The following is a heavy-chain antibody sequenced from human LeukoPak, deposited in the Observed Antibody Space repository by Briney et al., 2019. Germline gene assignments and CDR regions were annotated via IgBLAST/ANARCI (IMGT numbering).Heavy chain of an antibody. CDR1: GFSLSTYA. D-gene: IGHD2-2*01. Sequence: PGGSLRLSCAASGFSLSTYAMSWVRQAPGKGLEWVSAISGSGGSTYYADSVKGRFTISRDNSKNTLYLQMNSLRAEDTAVYYCAKVCTSCFNGDYFDYWGQGTLVTVSS. CDR2: ISGSGGST. CDR3: AKVCTSCFNGDYFDY. J-gene: IGHJ4*02. V-gene: IGHV3-23*01.